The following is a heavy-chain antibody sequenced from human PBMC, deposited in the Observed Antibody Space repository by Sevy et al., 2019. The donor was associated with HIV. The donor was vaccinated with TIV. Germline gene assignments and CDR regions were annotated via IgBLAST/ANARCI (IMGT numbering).Heavy chain of an antibody. CDR3: ASAREYYEDNSGYLDY. V-gene: IGHV1-24*01. CDR2: FDPEDGET. Sequence: ASVKVSCKVSGYTLSQLSMHWVRQAPGKGLEWMGRFDPEDGETIFAQKFRGRVTMTEDTFTDTAYMELGSLRSEDTAVYYCASAREYYEDNSGYLDYWGQGTLVTVSS. D-gene: IGHD3-22*01. CDR1: GYTLSQLS. J-gene: IGHJ4*02.